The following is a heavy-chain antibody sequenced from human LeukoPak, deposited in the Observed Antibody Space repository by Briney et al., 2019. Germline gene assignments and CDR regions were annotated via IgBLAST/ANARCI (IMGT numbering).Heavy chain of an antibody. CDR1: GGSISSSRYY. CDR3: ARGVGYYDILTGSYAFDI. Sequence: SETLSLTCAVSGGSISSSRYYWSWIRQPPGKGLEWIGEINHSGSTNYNPSLKSRVTISVDTSKNQFSLKLSSVTAADTAVYYCARGVGYYDILTGSYAFDIWGQGTMVTVSS. CDR2: INHSGST. D-gene: IGHD3-9*01. V-gene: IGHV4-39*07. J-gene: IGHJ3*02.